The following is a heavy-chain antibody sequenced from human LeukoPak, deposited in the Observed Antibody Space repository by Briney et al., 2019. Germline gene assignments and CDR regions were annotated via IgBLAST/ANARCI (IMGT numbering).Heavy chain of an antibody. CDR2: FDPEDGET. CDR1: GYTLTELS. Sequence: ASVKVSCKVSGYTLTELSMHWVRQAPGKGLEWMGGFDPEDGETIYAQKFQGRVTMTEDTSTDTAYMELSSLRSEDTAVYHCARDGNSAAAGPFDYWGQGTLVTVSS. V-gene: IGHV1-24*01. D-gene: IGHD6-13*01. J-gene: IGHJ4*02. CDR3: ARDGNSAAAGPFDY.